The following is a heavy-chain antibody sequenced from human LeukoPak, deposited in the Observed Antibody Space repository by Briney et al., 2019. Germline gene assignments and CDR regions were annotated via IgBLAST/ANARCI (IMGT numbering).Heavy chain of an antibody. CDR3: ARLYEVTGILYYTTAGTFDI. CDR2: ISSSSNYI. D-gene: IGHD2-8*01. Sequence: KSGGSLRLSCAASGLTFSSYSMNWVRQAPGKGLEWVSSISSSSNYIYYADSVKGRFTISRDNAKNSLCLQMNNLRAEDTAVYYCARLYEVTGILYYTTAGTFDIWGQGTMVTVSS. CDR1: GLTFSSYS. V-gene: IGHV3-21*01. J-gene: IGHJ3*02.